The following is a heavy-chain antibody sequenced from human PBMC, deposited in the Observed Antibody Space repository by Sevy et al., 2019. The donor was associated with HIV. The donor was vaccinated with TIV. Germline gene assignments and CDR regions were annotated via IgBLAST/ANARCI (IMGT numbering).Heavy chain of an antibody. V-gene: IGHV4-30-4*01. CDR1: GGSISSGDYY. D-gene: IGHD5-18*01. CDR2: IYYSGST. Sequence: SETLSLTCTVSGGSISSGDYYWSWIRQPPGKGLEWIGYIYYSGSTYYNPSIKSRVTISVDTSKNQFSLKLSSVTAADTAVYYCARGVRGYSSYPYFDYWGQGTLVTVSS. J-gene: IGHJ4*02. CDR3: ARGVRGYSSYPYFDY.